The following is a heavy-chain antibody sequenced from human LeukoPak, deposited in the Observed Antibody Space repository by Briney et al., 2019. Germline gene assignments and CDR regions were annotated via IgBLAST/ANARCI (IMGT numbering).Heavy chain of an antibody. CDR2: INPNSGGT. Sequence: ASVKVSCKASGYTFTGYYMHWVRQAPGQGLEWMGWINPNSGGTNYAQKFQGRVTMTRDTSISTAYMELSRLRAEDTAVYYCAKDYYGSGRTPKNPDYWAREPWSPSPQ. V-gene: IGHV1-2*02. CDR3: AKDYYGSGRTPKNPDY. D-gene: IGHD3-10*01. CDR1: GYTFTGYY. J-gene: IGHJ4*02.